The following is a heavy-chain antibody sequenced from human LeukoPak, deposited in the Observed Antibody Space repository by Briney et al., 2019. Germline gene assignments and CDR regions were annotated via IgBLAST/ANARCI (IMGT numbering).Heavy chain of an antibody. CDR1: GFTFSSYG. V-gene: IGHV3-30*18. J-gene: IGHJ4*02. CDR2: ISYDGSNK. Sequence: GGSLRLSCGVSGFTFSSYGMHWVRQAPSKGLEWVAVISYDGSNKYYADSVKGRFTISRDNSKNTLYLQMDSLRAEDTAVYYCAKYPSYDSGCWGQGTLVTVSS. D-gene: IGHD5-12*01. CDR3: AKYPSYDSGC.